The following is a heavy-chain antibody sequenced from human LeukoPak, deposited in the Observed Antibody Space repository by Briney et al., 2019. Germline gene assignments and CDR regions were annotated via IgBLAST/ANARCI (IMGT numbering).Heavy chain of an antibody. V-gene: IGHV5-51*01. D-gene: IGHD3-10*01. CDR1: GYSFTTFW. Sequence: GESLKISCKGSGYSFTTFWIGWVRQMPGKGLEWMGIIYPGDSDTRYSPSFQGQATISADKSISTAYLQWSSLKASDTAMYYCARLLLWFGESPDAFDIWGQGTMVTVSS. CDR2: IYPGDSDT. CDR3: ARLLLWFGESPDAFDI. J-gene: IGHJ3*02.